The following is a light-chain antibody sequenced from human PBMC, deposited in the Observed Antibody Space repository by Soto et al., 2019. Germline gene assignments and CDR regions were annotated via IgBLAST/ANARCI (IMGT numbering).Light chain of an antibody. J-gene: IGLJ1*01. V-gene: IGLV2-14*01. CDR3: SSYTSSSTYV. Sequence: QSALTQPASVSGSPGQSITISCTGTSSDVGGYNYVSWYQQHPGKAPKLMIYEVSNRPSGVSNRFSGSKSGNTASLTISGLQAEDEVDYYCSSYTSSSTYVFGTGTKVTV. CDR2: EVS. CDR1: SSDVGGYNY.